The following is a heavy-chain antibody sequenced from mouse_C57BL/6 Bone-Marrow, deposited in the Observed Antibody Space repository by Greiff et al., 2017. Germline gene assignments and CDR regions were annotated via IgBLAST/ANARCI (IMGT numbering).Heavy chain of an antibody. CDR2: IDPSDSYT. D-gene: IGHD1-1*01. J-gene: IGHJ3*01. Sequence: KQPGAELVRPGTSVKLSCKASGYTFTSYWMHWVKQRPGQGLEWIGVIDPSDSYTNYNQKFKGKATLTVDTSSSTAYMQLSSLTSEDSAVYYCARGYYGSSSLSYWGQGTLVTVSA. CDR1: GYTFTSYW. V-gene: IGHV1-59*01. CDR3: ARGYYGSSSLSY.